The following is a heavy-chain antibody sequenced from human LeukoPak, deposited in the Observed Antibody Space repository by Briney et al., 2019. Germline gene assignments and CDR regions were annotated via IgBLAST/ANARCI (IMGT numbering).Heavy chain of an antibody. CDR2: INPNSGIT. Sequence: ASVKVSCKASGYTFIDYFIHWVRQTPGQGLEWMGWINPNSGITRYAEKFQDRVTMTRDTAAYMELASLRSDDTAVYYCARAVSVTLGGAFDIWGQGTAVSLSS. V-gene: IGHV1-2*02. J-gene: IGHJ3*02. CDR3: ARAVSVTLGGAFDI. D-gene: IGHD4-23*01. CDR1: GYTFIDYF.